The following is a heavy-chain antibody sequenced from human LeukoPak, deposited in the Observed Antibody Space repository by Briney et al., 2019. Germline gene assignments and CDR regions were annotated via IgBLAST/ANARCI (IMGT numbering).Heavy chain of an antibody. D-gene: IGHD6-13*01. J-gene: IGHJ6*03. CDR1: GFTFSSYA. Sequence: PGGSLRLSCAASGFTFSSYAMSWVRRAPGKGLEGVAAISGSGGSTYYADSVKGRFTISRDNSKNTLYLQMNSLRAEDTAVDYCAKGPPGIAAAGIYIDFWGKGTMVTVSS. CDR2: ISGSGGST. CDR3: AKGPPGIAAAGIYIDF. V-gene: IGHV3-23*01.